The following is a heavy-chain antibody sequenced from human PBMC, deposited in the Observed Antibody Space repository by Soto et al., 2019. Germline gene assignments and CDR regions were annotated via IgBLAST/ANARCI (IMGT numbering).Heavy chain of an antibody. D-gene: IGHD3-10*01. CDR2: IYYTGTT. CDR3: AREGGSYSSYFDP. Sequence: QVQLQESGPGLVKPSQTLSLTCTVSGDSISGGGYYWSWIRQNPGKGLEWIGFIYYTGTTTYNPSLKSRVTLSVDTSKNQFSRQLNSVTAADTAVYYCAREGGSYSSYFDPWGQGTLVTVSP. J-gene: IGHJ4*02. V-gene: IGHV4-31*03. CDR1: GDSISGGGYY.